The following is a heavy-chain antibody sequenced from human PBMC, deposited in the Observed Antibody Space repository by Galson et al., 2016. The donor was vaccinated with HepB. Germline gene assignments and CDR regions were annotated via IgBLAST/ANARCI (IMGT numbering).Heavy chain of an antibody. V-gene: IGHV3-64*02. CDR1: GFIISDYS. Sequence: SLRLSCAASGFIISDYSMHWVRQAPGKGLEYVSAIHYHGGSTFYADSVKGRFTISRDNSKNTLYLHVGSLRPEDMAVYYCVRVGSGYDNWGQGTLVTVSS. CDR2: IHYHGGST. CDR3: VRVGSGYDN. J-gene: IGHJ4*02. D-gene: IGHD3-22*01.